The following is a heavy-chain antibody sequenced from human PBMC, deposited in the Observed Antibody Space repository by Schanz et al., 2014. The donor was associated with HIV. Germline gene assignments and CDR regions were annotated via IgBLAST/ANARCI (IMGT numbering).Heavy chain of an antibody. Sequence: VQLLESGGGLVQPGGSLRLSCAASGFTFSSYAMSWVRQAPGRGLEWVSDIRGGAGGTYYADSVKGRFTISRDNSRNTLYLEMNSLRADDTAVYYCAKDEYYYGSGSYIYFYYGMDVWGQGTTVTVSS. CDR3: AKDEYYYGSGSYIYFYYGMDV. J-gene: IGHJ6*02. D-gene: IGHD3-10*01. CDR1: GFTFSSYA. V-gene: IGHV3-23*01. CDR2: IRGGAGGT.